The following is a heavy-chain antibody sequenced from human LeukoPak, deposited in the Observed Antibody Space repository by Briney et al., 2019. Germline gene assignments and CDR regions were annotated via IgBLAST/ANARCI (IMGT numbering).Heavy chain of an antibody. J-gene: IGHJ5*02. V-gene: IGHV4-34*01. CDR3: AREGIVVVVAATPGYWFDP. Sequence: PSETLSLTCAVYGGSFSGYYWSWIRQPPGKGLEWIGEINHSGSTNYNPSLKSRVTISVDTSKNQFSLKLSSVTAADTAVYYCAREGIVVVVAATPGYWFDPWGQGTLVTVSS. CDR1: GGSFSGYY. D-gene: IGHD2-15*01. CDR2: INHSGST.